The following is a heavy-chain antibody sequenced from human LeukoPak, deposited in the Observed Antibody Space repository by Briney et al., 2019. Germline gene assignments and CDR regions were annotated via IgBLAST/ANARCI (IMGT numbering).Heavy chain of an antibody. CDR1: GFTFSRYS. D-gene: IGHD1-1*01. CDR3: TTVGRRRALY. J-gene: IGHJ4*02. V-gene: IGHV3-23*01. CDR2: ISGSGGST. Sequence: GGSLRLSCAASGFTFSRYSINWVRQAPGKGLEWVSAISGSGGSTYYADSVKGRFTISRDNSKNTLYLQMNSLRAEDTAVYYCTTVGRRRALYWGQGTLVTVSS.